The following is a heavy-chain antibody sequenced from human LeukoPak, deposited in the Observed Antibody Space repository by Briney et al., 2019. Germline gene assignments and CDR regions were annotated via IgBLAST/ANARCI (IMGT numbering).Heavy chain of an antibody. CDR1: GGSLTNYY. Sequence: SKTLSLTCTVSGGSLTNYYWSWIRQPPGKGLEWIGFSYYNGNTNYNPSLKSRVTISVDMSKNQFSLNLRSVTAADTAVYYCARRAGAYSHPYDYWGQGTLVTVSS. J-gene: IGHJ4*02. CDR3: ARRAGAYSHPYDY. V-gene: IGHV4-59*01. CDR2: SYYNGNT. D-gene: IGHD4/OR15-4a*01.